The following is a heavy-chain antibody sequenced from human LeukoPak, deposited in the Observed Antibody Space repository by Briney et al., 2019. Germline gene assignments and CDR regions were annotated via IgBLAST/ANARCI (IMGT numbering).Heavy chain of an antibody. CDR3: ARGYYYFDY. D-gene: IGHD2-15*01. CDR2: IYYSGST. J-gene: IGHJ4*02. V-gene: IGHV4-59*08. CDR1: GGSISSYF. Sequence: SETLSLTCTVPGGSISSYFWSWIRQPPGKGLEWIGYIYYSGSTNYNPSLKSRVTISIDKSKTQFSLRLSSVTAADTAVYYCARGYYYFDYWGQGTLVTVSP.